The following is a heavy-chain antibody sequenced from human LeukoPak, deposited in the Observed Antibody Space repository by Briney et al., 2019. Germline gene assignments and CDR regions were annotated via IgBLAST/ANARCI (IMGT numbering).Heavy chain of an antibody. Sequence: SETLSLTCTVSGGSISSYYWSWIRQPPGEGLEWIGYIYYSGSTNYDPSLKSRVTISVDTSKNQFSLKLSSVTAADTAVYYCARHVLRFLEWSKGNNWFDPWGQGTLVTVSS. CDR1: GGSISSYY. J-gene: IGHJ5*02. D-gene: IGHD3-3*01. CDR2: IYYSGST. CDR3: ARHVLRFLEWSKGNNWFDP. V-gene: IGHV4-59*08.